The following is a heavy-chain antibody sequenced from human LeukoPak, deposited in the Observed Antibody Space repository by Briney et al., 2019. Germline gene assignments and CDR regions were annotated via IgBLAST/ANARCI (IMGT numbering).Heavy chain of an antibody. CDR3: VRDRARGYSGYDLGY. CDR2: IYYSGST. V-gene: IGHV4-61*01. Sequence: PSETLSLTCTVSGGSVSSGSYYWSWIRQPPGKGLEWIGYIYYSGSTNYNPSLKSRVTISVDTSKNQFSLKLSSVTAADTALYYCVRDRARGYSGYDLGYWGQGTLVTVSS. D-gene: IGHD5-12*01. CDR1: GGSVSSGSYY. J-gene: IGHJ4*02.